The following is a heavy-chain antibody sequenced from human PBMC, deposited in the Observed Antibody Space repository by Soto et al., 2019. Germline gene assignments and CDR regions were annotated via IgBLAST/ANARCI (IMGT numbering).Heavy chain of an antibody. V-gene: IGHV4-34*01. J-gene: IGHJ6*02. CDR3: ARQEMVWHGMDV. CDR1: GGSFSGYY. D-gene: IGHD2-8*01. Sequence: ASETLSLTCAVYGGSFSGYYWSWIRQPPGKGLEWIGEINHSGSTNYNPSLKSRVTISVDTSKNQFSLKLSSVTAADTAVYYCARQEMVWHGMDVWGQGTTVTVSS. CDR2: INHSGST.